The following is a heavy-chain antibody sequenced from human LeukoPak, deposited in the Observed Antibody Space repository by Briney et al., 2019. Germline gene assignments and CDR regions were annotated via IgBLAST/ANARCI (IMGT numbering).Heavy chain of an antibody. J-gene: IGHJ3*02. CDR2: ISGYTGNT. CDR3: ARDQLGLEVGATWDRAFDI. V-gene: IGHV1-18*01. Sequence: ASVKVSCKASGYTFTSYGISWVRQAPGQGLEWMGWISGYTGNTNYTQKLQGRVTMTTDTSTSTAYMELRSLRSDDTAVYYCARDQLGLEVGATWDRAFDIWGQGTMVTVSS. D-gene: IGHD1-26*01. CDR1: GYTFTSYG.